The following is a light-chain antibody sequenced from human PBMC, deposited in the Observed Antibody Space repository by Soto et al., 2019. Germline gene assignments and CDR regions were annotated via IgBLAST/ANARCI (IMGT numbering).Light chain of an antibody. V-gene: IGKV3-20*01. CDR2: GAS. Sequence: IVLTQSPGTLSLSPGARATLSCRASQIVSSNSLAWYQQKPGQAPRLLIYGASYRATGIPDRFTVIGSGTEFTLPLSRLEPEDFAVDDCQQYGSAATFGQGTKVDI. CDR1: QIVSSNS. CDR3: QQYGSAAT. J-gene: IGKJ1*01.